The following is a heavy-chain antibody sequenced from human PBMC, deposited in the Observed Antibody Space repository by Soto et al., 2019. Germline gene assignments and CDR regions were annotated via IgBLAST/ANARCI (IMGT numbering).Heavy chain of an antibody. CDR2: MIYNTAGT. D-gene: IGHD1-26*01. Sequence: ASVKVSCKASGYTFAGYYLHWVRQAPVQALEWMGRMIYNTAGTNYAEKFEGRVTMTRDTAIRTVYMDLRRLRSDDTAVYFCARPLYSGRSSLDYDLWGQRPLVTVSS. J-gene: IGHJ4*02. CDR1: GYTFAGYY. CDR3: ARPLYSGRSSLDYDL. V-gene: IGHV1-2*06.